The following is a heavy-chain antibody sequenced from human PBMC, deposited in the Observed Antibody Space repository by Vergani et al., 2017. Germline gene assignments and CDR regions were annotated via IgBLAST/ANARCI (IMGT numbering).Heavy chain of an antibody. D-gene: IGHD3-22*01. Sequence: EVQLVESGGGLVQPGGSLRLSCAASGFTFSSYEMNWVRQAPGKGLEWVSYISSSSTIIYYADSVKGRFTISRDNAENSLYLQMNSLRDEDTAVYYCARGPPTYDSSAYYYYWGQGTLVTVSS. J-gene: IGHJ4*02. V-gene: IGHV3-48*03. CDR3: ARGPPTYDSSAYYYY. CDR2: ISSSSTII. CDR1: GFTFSSYE.